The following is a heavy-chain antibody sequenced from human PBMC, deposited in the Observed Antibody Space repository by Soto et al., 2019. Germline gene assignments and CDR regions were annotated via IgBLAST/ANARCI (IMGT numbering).Heavy chain of an antibody. V-gene: IGHV3-33*01. Sequence: GGSLRLSCAASGFTFSSYGMHWVRQAPGKGLEWVAVIWYDGSNKYYADSVKGRFTISRDNSKNTLYLQMNSLRAEDTAVYYCARGCSGGSCYWYWFDPWGQGTLVTVSS. J-gene: IGHJ5*02. CDR3: ARGCSGGSCYWYWFDP. CDR2: IWYDGSNK. D-gene: IGHD2-15*01. CDR1: GFTFSSYG.